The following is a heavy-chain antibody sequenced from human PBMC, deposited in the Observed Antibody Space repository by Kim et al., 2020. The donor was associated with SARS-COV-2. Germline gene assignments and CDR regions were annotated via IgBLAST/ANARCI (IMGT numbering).Heavy chain of an antibody. J-gene: IGHJ6*02. V-gene: IGHV3-33*05. CDR3: ARCGGYSYGPRRYYYYGMDV. Sequence: GGSLRLSCAASGFTFSSYGMHWVRQAPGKGLEWVAVISYDGSNKYYADSVKGRFTISRDNSKNTLYLQMNSLRAEDTAVYYCARCGGYSYGPRRYYYYGMDVWGQGTTVTVSS. CDR1: GFTFSSYG. D-gene: IGHD5-18*01. CDR2: ISYDGSNK.